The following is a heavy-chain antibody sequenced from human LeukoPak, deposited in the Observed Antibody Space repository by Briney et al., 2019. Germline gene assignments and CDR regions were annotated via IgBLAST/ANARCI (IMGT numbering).Heavy chain of an antibody. CDR2: IYTSGST. Sequence: SETLSLTCTVSGGSISSYYWSWIRQPAGKGLEWIGRIYTSGSTNYNPSLKSRVTISVDTSKNQFSLRLSSVTAADTAVYYCARHGRVDYYGSGGYYRLPSYYYMDVWGRGTTVTVSS. CDR3: ARHGRVDYYGSGGYYRLPSYYYMDV. J-gene: IGHJ6*03. CDR1: GGSISSYY. V-gene: IGHV4-4*07. D-gene: IGHD3-10*01.